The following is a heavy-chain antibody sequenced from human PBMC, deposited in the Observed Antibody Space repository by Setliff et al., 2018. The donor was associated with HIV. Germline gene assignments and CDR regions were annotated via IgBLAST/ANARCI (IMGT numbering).Heavy chain of an antibody. CDR3: ARLMHYYDSFWVLWRENYFDS. Sequence: PSETLSLTCSVSSGSMTGHYWTWVRQPPGKGLEWIGYLHSLGSSRVSDTPNYSPSLKSRITISLDTSKRQFSLTMTSVTAADTAVYYCARLMHYYDSFWVLWRENYFDSWGRGTLVTVSS. D-gene: IGHD3-22*01. CDR2: LHSLGSSRVSDTP. CDR1: SGSMTGHY. J-gene: IGHJ4*02. V-gene: IGHV4-4*08.